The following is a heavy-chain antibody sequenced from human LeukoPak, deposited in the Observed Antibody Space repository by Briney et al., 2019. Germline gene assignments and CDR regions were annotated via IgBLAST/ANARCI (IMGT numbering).Heavy chain of an antibody. D-gene: IGHD3-3*01. Sequence: GGSLRLSCAASGFTFSSYGMHWVRQAPGKGLEWVAVISYDGSNKYYADSVKGRFTISRDNSKNTLYLQMNSLRAEDTAVYYCARDFKFDFWTAFDIWGQGTMVTVSS. V-gene: IGHV3-30*03. J-gene: IGHJ3*02. CDR2: ISYDGSNK. CDR1: GFTFSSYG. CDR3: ARDFKFDFWTAFDI.